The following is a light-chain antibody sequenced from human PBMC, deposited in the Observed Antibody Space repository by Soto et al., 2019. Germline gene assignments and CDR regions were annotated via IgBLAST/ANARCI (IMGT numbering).Light chain of an antibody. J-gene: IGLJ2*01. V-gene: IGLV1-40*01. Sequence: QSVLTQPPSVSGAPGQRVTISCTGSSCNIGADYDVHWYQQLPGTAPKLLIYGNSNRPSGVPDRFSGSKSGTSASLAITGLQAEDEADYYCQSYDSSPSVVFGGGTKLTVL. CDR2: GNS. CDR1: SCNIGADYD. CDR3: QSYDSSPSVV.